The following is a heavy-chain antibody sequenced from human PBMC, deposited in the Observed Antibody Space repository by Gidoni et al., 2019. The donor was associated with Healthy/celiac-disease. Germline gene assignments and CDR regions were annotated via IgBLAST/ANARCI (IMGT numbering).Heavy chain of an antibody. CDR3: ARANDYYGSRYFDL. D-gene: IGHD3-10*01. CDR2: INHSGST. V-gene: IGHV4-34*01. Sequence: QVQLQQWGAGLLKPSETLSLTCAVYGGSFSGYYWSWIRQPPGKGLEWIGEINHSGSTNYNPSLKSRVTISVDTSKNQFSLKLSAVTAADTAVYYCARANDYYGSRYFDLWGRGTLVTVSS. CDR1: GGSFSGYY. J-gene: IGHJ2*01.